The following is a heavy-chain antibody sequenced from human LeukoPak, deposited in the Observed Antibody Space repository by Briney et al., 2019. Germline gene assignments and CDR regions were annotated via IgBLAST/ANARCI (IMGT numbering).Heavy chain of an antibody. CDR1: GGSISSYY. D-gene: IGHD3-9*01. V-gene: IGHV4-59*01. Sequence: PSETLSLTCTVSGGSISSYYWSWIRQPPGKGLEWIGYIYYSGSTNYNPSLKSRVTISVDTSKNQFSLKLSSVTAADTAVYYCARGVRYYGILTGYSWNYFDYWGQGTLVTVSS. CDR2: IYYSGST. J-gene: IGHJ4*02. CDR3: ARGVRYYGILTGYSWNYFDY.